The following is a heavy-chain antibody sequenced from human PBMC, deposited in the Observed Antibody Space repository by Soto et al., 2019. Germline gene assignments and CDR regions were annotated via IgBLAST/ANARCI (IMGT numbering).Heavy chain of an antibody. V-gene: IGHV3-53*02. J-gene: IGHJ6*02. CDR3: ARDGGLAEDGMDV. CDR1: GFIVSGNY. CDR2: IYSGGST. D-gene: IGHD3-10*01. Sequence: EVRLVETGGDLIQPGGSLRLSCAASGFIVSGNYMSWVRQAPGKGLEWVSVIYSGGSTYYADSVKGRFTISRVNSKNTLYLQMNSLRADDTAVYYCARDGGLAEDGMDVWGQGTTVTVSS.